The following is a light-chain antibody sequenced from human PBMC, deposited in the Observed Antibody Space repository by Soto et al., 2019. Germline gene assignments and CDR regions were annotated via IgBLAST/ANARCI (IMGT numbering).Light chain of an antibody. Sequence: DIQMTQPPSTLSGSVGDRVTITCRASQTISSWLAWYQQKPGKAPKLLIYKASTLKSGVPSRFSGSGSGTEFTLTSSSLQPDDFATYYCQHYKSYSEAFGQGTKVDI. CDR1: QTISSW. J-gene: IGKJ1*01. CDR3: QHYKSYSEA. CDR2: KAS. V-gene: IGKV1-5*03.